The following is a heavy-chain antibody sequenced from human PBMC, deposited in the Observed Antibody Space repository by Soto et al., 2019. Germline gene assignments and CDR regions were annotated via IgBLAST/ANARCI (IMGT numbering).Heavy chain of an antibody. J-gene: IGHJ4*02. CDR1: GFTFSSYG. Sequence: EVRLVESGGTLLQPGGSLRLSCAASGFTFSSYGMNWVRQAPEKGLEWVSYTSSTGSLTQYADSVNGRFTISRDNGKNALYLQMSSLRVEDTAVYYCARGGAARPDYWGQGTVVTVSS. CDR3: ARGGAARPDY. V-gene: IGHV3-48*01. CDR2: TSSTGSLT. D-gene: IGHD6-13*01.